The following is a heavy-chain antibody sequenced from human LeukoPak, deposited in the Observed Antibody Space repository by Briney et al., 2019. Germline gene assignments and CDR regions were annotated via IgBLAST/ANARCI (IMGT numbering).Heavy chain of an antibody. CDR2: ISGSCGST. V-gene: IGHV3-23*01. CDR1: GFTFSSYA. CDR3: AKATYYYDSSGYYYGEKAFDY. Sequence: PGGSLRLSCAASGFTFSSYAMSWVRQAPGKGLEWVSAISGSCGSTYYADSVKGRFTISRDNSKNTLYLQMNSLRAEDTAVYYCAKATYYYDSSGYYYGEKAFDYWGQGTLVTVSS. D-gene: IGHD3-22*01. J-gene: IGHJ4*02.